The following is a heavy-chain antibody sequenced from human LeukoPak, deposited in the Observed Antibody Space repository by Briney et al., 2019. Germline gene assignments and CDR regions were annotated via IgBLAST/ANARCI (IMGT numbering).Heavy chain of an antibody. CDR1: GGSFSGYY. CDR3: ARARRGPHSGVVPFDY. Sequence: SETLSLTCAVYGGSFSGYYWSWIRQPPGKGLEWIGEINHSGSTNYNPSLRSRVTISVDTSKNQFSLKLRSVTAADTAVYYCARARRGPHSGVVPFDYWGQGTLVTVSS. D-gene: IGHD1-26*01. J-gene: IGHJ4*02. CDR2: INHSGST. V-gene: IGHV4-34*01.